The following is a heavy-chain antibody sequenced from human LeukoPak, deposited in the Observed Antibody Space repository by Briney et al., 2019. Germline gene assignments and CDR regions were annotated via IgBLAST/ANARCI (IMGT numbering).Heavy chain of an antibody. CDR3: ARDIRGSGNYGWFDH. J-gene: IGHJ5*02. V-gene: IGHV3-23*01. Sequence: VGSLRLSCAASGFTFSSYAMSCGRQAPGEGLEWVASIGDNGGTTYYLDSVRGRFTISRDNSKNTLYLQMNSLRAEDTATYSCARDIRGSGNYGWFDHWGQGTLVTVSS. D-gene: IGHD3-10*01. CDR1: GFTFSSYA. CDR2: IGDNGGTT.